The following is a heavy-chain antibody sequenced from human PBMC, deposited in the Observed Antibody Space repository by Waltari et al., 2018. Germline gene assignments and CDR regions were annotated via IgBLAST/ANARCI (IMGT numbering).Heavy chain of an antibody. D-gene: IGHD2-15*01. CDR3: ARNSLGGPFFHH. CDR2: NKHRGST. Sequence: QVQLQQWGAGLLKPSETMSPTCAVYGGSLSGYYWSWTGQPPGKGLGWIGENKHRGSTNYDPSLKSRVTISVDTSKNQFSLQRRSVTAADTAVYYCARNSLGGPFFHHWGQGTLVTVSS. V-gene: IGHV4-34*01. J-gene: IGHJ1*01. CDR1: GGSLSGYY.